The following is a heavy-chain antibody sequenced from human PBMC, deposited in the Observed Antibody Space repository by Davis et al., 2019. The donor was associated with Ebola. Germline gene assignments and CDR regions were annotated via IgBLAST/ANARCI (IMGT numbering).Heavy chain of an antibody. CDR1: GGSISSSSYY. D-gene: IGHD4-17*01. CDR3: ARHHRTLTVTTCFDY. Sequence: PSETLSLTCTVSGGSISSSSYYWGWIRQPPGKGLEWIGSIYYSGSTYYNPSLKSRVTISVDTSKNQFSLKLSSVTAADTAVYYCARHHRTLTVTTCFDYWGQGTLVTVSS. J-gene: IGHJ4*02. CDR2: IYYSGST. V-gene: IGHV4-39*01.